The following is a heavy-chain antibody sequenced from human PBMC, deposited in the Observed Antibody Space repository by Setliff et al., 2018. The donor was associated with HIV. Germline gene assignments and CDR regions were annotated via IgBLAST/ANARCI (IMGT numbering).Heavy chain of an antibody. D-gene: IGHD6-25*01. Sequence: SETLSLTCAVSGGSISSGGYSWSWIRQPPGKGLERIGYIFHSGSTYYNPSLKSRVTISVDTSKNQFSLKLSSVTAADTAVYYCARDLAAEDAFDIWGQGTMVTVSS. J-gene: IGHJ3*02. V-gene: IGHV4-30-2*01. CDR1: GGSISSGGYS. CDR3: ARDLAAEDAFDI. CDR2: IFHSGST.